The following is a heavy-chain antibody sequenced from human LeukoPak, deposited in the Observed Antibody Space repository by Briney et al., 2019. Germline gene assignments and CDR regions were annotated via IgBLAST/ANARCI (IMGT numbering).Heavy chain of an antibody. CDR1: GGSTNSYF. Sequence: PSETPSLTCTVSGGSTNSYFWTWLRQPPGKGLEWIGYIYYSGSTKYNPSLKSRVTISLDTSKNQFSLNLSSVTAADTAVYYCARDIRGYNYGWFDYWGQGTLVTVSS. V-gene: IGHV4-59*01. J-gene: IGHJ4*02. CDR3: ARDIRGYNYGWFDY. D-gene: IGHD5-18*01. CDR2: IYYSGST.